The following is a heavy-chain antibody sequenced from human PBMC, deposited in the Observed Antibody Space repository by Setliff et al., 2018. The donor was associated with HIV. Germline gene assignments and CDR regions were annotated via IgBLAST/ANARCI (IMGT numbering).Heavy chain of an antibody. J-gene: IGHJ3*02. CDR1: GGSISTYY. CDR3: ARRQSYYDILNGRAFDALDI. CDR2: VSYSGST. Sequence: SETLSLTCNVSGGSISTYYWSWIRQPPGKGLEWLGYVSYSGSTNFNPSLKSRVTISVDTSKNQFSLKLRFVTAADTAVYSCARRQSYYDILNGRAFDALDIWGQGTKVTVSS. V-gene: IGHV4-59*08. D-gene: IGHD3-9*01.